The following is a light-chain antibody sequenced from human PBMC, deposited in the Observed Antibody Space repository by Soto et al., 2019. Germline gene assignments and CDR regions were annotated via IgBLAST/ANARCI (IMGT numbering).Light chain of an antibody. V-gene: IGKV3-20*01. CDR1: QSVTSTF. CDR3: QQYDSSPFT. Sequence: EIVLTQSPGTLSLSPGESATLSCRASQSVTSTFLAWYQQRPGQAPRLLIYGASSRAPGIPDRFSGSGSGTDFTLTISRLEPEDFAVYYCQQYDSSPFTFGPGTKVDIK. CDR2: GAS. J-gene: IGKJ3*01.